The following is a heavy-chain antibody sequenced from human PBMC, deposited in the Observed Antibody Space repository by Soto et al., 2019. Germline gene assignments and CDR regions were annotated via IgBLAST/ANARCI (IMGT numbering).Heavy chain of an antibody. CDR2: IYYGGST. D-gene: IGHD2-2*01. V-gene: IGHV4-31*03. Sequence: SETLSLTCTVSGGSISSGSYYWSWIRQHPGKGLEWIGYIYYGGSTYYNPSLKSRVTISIDTSKNQFSLKLSSVTAADTAVYYCARAAYCSRSSCPFWYFDLWGRGTLVTVSS. CDR3: ARAAYCSRSSCPFWYFDL. CDR1: GGSISSGSYY. J-gene: IGHJ2*01.